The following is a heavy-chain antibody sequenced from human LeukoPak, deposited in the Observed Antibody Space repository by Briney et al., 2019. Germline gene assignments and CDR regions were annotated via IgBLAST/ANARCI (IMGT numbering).Heavy chain of an antibody. CDR1: GYTFTSYD. CDR3: ARDMIVVVVAATRPIVDYYYYGMDV. CDR2: MNPNSGNT. D-gene: IGHD2-15*01. J-gene: IGHJ6*02. Sequence: ASVKVSCKASGYTFTSYDINWVRQATGQGLEWMGWMNPNSGNTGYAQKFQGRVTMTRNTSISTAYMELSSLRSEDTAVYYCARDMIVVVVAATRPIVDYYYYGMDVGGQGTTVTVSS. V-gene: IGHV1-8*01.